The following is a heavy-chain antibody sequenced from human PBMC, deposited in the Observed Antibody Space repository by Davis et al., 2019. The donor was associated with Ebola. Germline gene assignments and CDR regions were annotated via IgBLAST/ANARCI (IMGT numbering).Heavy chain of an antibody. CDR1: GYSFTSYW. Sequence: GESLKVSCKGSGYSFTSYWIGWVRHMPGKGLEWMGIIYPGDSDTRYSPSFQGQVTISADKSISTAYLQWSSLKASDTAMYYCARQIVVVVAASKTGRFDPWGQGTLVTVSS. CDR2: IYPGDSDT. CDR3: ARQIVVVVAASKTGRFDP. D-gene: IGHD2-15*01. V-gene: IGHV5-51*01. J-gene: IGHJ5*02.